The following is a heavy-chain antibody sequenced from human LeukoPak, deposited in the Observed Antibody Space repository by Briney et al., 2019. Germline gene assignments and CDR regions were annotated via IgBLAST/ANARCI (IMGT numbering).Heavy chain of an antibody. V-gene: IGHV4-4*02. CDR2: IYHSGST. CDR1: GASMSSSNW. Sequence: KTSGTLSLTCAVSGASMSSSNWWSWVRQPPGKGLEWIGEIYHSGSTNYNPSLKSRVTMSVDTSKNQFSLKLSSVTAADTAVYYCAREDSSGWYDYWGQGTLVTVSS. D-gene: IGHD6-19*01. J-gene: IGHJ4*02. CDR3: AREDSSGWYDY.